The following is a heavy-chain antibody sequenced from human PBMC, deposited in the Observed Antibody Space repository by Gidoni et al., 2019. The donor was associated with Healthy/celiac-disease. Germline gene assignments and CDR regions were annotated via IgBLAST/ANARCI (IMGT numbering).Heavy chain of an antibody. CDR3: ARDPHPNDSDAFDI. CDR2: IYYSGST. D-gene: IGHD3-22*01. CDR1: GGSISRGGYY. Sequence: QVQLQESGPGLVKPSQTLSLTCTVSGGSISRGGYYWSWIRQHPGKGLEWIGYIYYSGSTYYNPSLKSRVTISVDMSKNQFSLKLSSVTAADTAVYYCARDPHPNDSDAFDIWGQGTMVTVSS. J-gene: IGHJ3*02. V-gene: IGHV4-31*03.